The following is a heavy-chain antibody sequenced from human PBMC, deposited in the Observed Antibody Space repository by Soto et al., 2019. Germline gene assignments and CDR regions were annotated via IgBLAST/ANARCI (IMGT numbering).Heavy chain of an antibody. V-gene: IGHV3-21*01. CDR1: GFTFSSYS. CDR2: ISSSSSYI. CDR3: ARVSDSPLWLVRSSHVPDFDY. Sequence: GGSLRLSCAASGFTFSSYSMNWVRQAPGKGLEWVSSISSSSSYIYYADSVKGRFTISRENAKNSLYLQMNSLRAEDTAVYFCARVSDSPLWLVRSSHVPDFDYWGQGTLGTVSS. D-gene: IGHD6-19*01. J-gene: IGHJ4*02.